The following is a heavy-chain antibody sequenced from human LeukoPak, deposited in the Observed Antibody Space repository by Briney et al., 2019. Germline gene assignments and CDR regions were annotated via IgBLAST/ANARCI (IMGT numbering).Heavy chain of an antibody. D-gene: IGHD3-10*01. CDR2: ISSSSSYI. J-gene: IGHJ4*02. CDR3: ARAYYGSGTSHFDS. Sequence: GSLRLSCAASGFSFSIYSMNWVRQAPGKGLECVSSISSSSSYIYYADSVKGRFTISRDNAKNSLYLQMDSLRAEDTAVYYCARAYYGSGTSHFDSWGQGTLVTVSS. V-gene: IGHV3-21*01. CDR1: GFSFSIYS.